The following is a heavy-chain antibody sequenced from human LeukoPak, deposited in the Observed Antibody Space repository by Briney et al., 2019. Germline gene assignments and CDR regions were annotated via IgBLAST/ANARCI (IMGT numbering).Heavy chain of an antibody. CDR2: ISSSSSYI. Sequence: GGSLRLSCAASGFTFSSYSMNWVRQAPGKGLEWVSSISSSSSYIYYADSVKGRFTISRGNAKNSLYLQMNSLRAEDTAVYYCARDLVRYFDYWGQGTLVTVSS. D-gene: IGHD2-2*01. V-gene: IGHV3-21*01. J-gene: IGHJ4*02. CDR3: ARDLVRYFDY. CDR1: GFTFSSYS.